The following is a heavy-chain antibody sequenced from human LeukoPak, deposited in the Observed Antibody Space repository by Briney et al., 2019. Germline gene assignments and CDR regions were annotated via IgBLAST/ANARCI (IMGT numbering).Heavy chain of an antibody. CDR3: ARAVAGTGDFDY. CDR2: INSDGSST. D-gene: IGHD6-19*01. V-gene: IGHV3-74*01. CDR1: GFTFSSYW. Sequence: GGSLRLSCAASGFTFSSYWMHWVRQAPGKGLVWVSRINSDGSSTSYADSVKGRFTISRDNAKNTLYLQMNSLRAEDTAVYYCARAVAGTGDFDYWGQGTLVTVSS. J-gene: IGHJ4*02.